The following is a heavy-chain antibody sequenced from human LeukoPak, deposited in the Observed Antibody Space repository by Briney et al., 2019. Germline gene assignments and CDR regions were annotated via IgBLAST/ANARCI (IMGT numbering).Heavy chain of an antibody. CDR1: GYTFTSYG. CDR2: IGAYNGNT. J-gene: IGHJ6*03. Sequence: ASVKVSCKASGYTFTSYGISWVRQAPGQGLGWMGWIGAYNGNTNYAQKLQGRVTMTTDTSTSTAYMELRSLRSDDTAVYYCARVFAMGWGYYYYYYMDVWGKGTTVTVSS. D-gene: IGHD5-18*01. CDR3: ARVFAMGWGYYYYYYMDV. V-gene: IGHV1-18*01.